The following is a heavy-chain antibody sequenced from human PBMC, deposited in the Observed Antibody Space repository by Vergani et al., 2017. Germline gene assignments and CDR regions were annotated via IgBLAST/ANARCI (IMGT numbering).Heavy chain of an antibody. CDR3: ARDRSYDILTGYPSYGMDV. CDR2: IIPILGIA. Sequence: QVQLVQSGAEVKKPGSSVKVSCKASGGTFSSYAISWVRQAPGQGLEWMGRIIPILGIANYAQKFQGRVTITADKSTSTAYMELSSLRSEDTAVYYCARDRSYDILTGYPSYGMDVWGQGTTVTVSS. D-gene: IGHD3-9*01. CDR1: GGTFSSYA. V-gene: IGHV1-69*04. J-gene: IGHJ6*02.